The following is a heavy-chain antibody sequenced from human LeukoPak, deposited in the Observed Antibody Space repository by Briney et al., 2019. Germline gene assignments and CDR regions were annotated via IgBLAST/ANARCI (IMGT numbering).Heavy chain of an antibody. CDR2: IYTSGST. V-gene: IGHV4-4*07. CDR1: GGSISSYY. D-gene: IGHD2-15*01. CDR3: SRVLTVVAATDGWFDP. J-gene: IGHJ5*02. Sequence: SETLSLTCTVSGGSISSYYWSWLRQPAGKGLEWIGRIYTSGSTNYNPSLKSRVTILVGTCKNQFSFKQRSVTTADTAVYYCSRVLTVVAATDGWFDPWGQGTLVTVSS.